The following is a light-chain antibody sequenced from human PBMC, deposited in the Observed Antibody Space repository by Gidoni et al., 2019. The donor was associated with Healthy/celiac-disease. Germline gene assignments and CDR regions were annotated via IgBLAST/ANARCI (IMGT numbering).Light chain of an antibody. Sequence: QSALTQPVSVSGSPGQSITISRTGTSSDVGGYNYVSWYQQHPGKAPKLMIYEVSNRPSGVSNRFSGSKSGNTASLTISGLQAEDEADYYCSSYTSSSTLGVFGTGTKVTVL. CDR3: SSYTSSSTLGV. V-gene: IGLV2-14*01. CDR1: SSDVGGYNY. CDR2: EVS. J-gene: IGLJ1*01.